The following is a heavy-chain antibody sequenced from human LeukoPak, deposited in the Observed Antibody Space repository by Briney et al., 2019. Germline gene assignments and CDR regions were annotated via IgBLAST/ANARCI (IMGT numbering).Heavy chain of an antibody. CDR1: GFTFSSYW. CDR2: IKQVGSEK. D-gene: IGHD3-3*01. CDR3: ARYYDFWSGLPFDY. V-gene: IGHV3-7*01. Sequence: GGSLRLSCAAFGFTFSSYWMSWVRQAPGKGLEWVANIKQVGSEKYYVDSVKGRFTISRDNAKNSLYLQMNSLRAEDTAVYYCARYYDFWSGLPFDYWGQGTLVTVSS. J-gene: IGHJ4*02.